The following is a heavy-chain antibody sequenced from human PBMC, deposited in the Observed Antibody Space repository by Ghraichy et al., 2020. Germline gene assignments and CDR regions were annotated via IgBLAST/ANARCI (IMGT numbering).Heavy chain of an antibody. Sequence: ASVKVSCKSSGYNFRDYYIHWVRQAPGQGFEWMGRINPNDGDTNYAQNFRGTVTMTRDTSISTVYMELDGLKSDDAAVYFCARHVTQLGENFDSWGQGTLVTVSS. V-gene: IGHV1-2*06. CDR2: INPNDGDT. J-gene: IGHJ4*02. CDR3: ARHVTQLGENFDS. CDR1: GYNFRDYY. D-gene: IGHD3-16*01.